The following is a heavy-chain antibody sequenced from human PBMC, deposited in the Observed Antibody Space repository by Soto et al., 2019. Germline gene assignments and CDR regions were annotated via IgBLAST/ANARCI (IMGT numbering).Heavy chain of an antibody. J-gene: IGHJ5*02. CDR2: INHSGST. D-gene: IGHD3-22*01. V-gene: IGHV4-34*01. CDR3: ARGYYDSSGYLTNWFDP. Sequence: LEILSLTCAVYGGSFIGYYWSWIRQPPGKGLEWIGEINHSGSTNYNPSLKSRVTISVDTSKNQFSLKLSSVTAADTAVYYCARGYYDSSGYLTNWFDPWGQGTLVTVSS. CDR1: GGSFIGYY.